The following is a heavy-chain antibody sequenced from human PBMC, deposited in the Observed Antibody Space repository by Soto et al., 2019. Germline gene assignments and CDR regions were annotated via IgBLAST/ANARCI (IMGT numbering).Heavy chain of an antibody. CDR3: STDFDYFDS. Sequence: PSETLSRTCTVSGDSFKSDTYCWTWVRLPPGKGPEWIGCVFHTGRTSYNPSLKSRVSISVHTSKNQFSLDLDSVTAADTAVYLCSTDFDYFDSGGQRTPVTVSS. D-gene: IGHD3-3*01. J-gene: IGHJ4*02. CDR2: VFHTGRT. CDR1: GDSFKSDTYC. V-gene: IGHV4-61*01.